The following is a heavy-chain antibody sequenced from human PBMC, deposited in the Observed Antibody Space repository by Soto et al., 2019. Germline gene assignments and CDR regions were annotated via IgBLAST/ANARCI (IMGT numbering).Heavy chain of an antibody. J-gene: IGHJ4*02. CDR1: GGSVINSNYY. CDR3: VSQRTSVLTQAYFDY. Sequence: PSETLSLTCTVSGGSVINSNYYWVWIRQSPGKGLEWIGSVYYRGRSYSKSSVKSRVTISVDTSKNQFSLNLNSVTASDTAVYYCVSQRTSVLTQAYFDYWGPGALVTV. CDR2: VYYRGRS. V-gene: IGHV4-39*01. D-gene: IGHD2-8*01.